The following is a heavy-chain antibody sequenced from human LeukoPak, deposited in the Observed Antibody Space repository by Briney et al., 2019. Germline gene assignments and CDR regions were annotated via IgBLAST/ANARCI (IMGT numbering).Heavy chain of an antibody. CDR3: ARHGAYSSSWYDY. Sequence: PSETLSLTCTVSGGSIASYYWSWIRQPPGKGLEWIGYIYYSGSTNYNPSLKSRVTISVDTSKNQFSLKLSSVTAADTAVCYCARHGAYSSSWYDYWGQGTLVTVSS. V-gene: IGHV4-59*08. CDR2: IYYSGST. CDR1: GGSIASYY. J-gene: IGHJ4*02. D-gene: IGHD6-13*01.